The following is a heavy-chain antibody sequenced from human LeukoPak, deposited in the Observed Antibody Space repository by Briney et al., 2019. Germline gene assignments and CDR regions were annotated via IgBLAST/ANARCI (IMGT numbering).Heavy chain of an antibody. Sequence: SVTVSCKASGYTFTSYGISWVRQAPGQGLEWMGGIIPIFGTADYPQKFQGRVTITTDESTSTAYMELSSLRSEDTAVYYCARGPYYDFWSAENWGQGTLVTVSS. J-gene: IGHJ4*02. CDR1: GYTFTSYG. V-gene: IGHV1-69*05. D-gene: IGHD3-3*01. CDR3: ARGPYYDFWSAEN. CDR2: IIPIFGTA.